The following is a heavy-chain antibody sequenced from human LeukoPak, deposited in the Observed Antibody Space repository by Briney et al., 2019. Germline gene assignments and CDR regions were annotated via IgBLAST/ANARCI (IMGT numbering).Heavy chain of an antibody. CDR3: TRVGYIDEGIDY. CDR1: GFTLSLYN. V-gene: IGHV3-21*06. Sequence: PGGSLRLSCVVSGFTLSLYNMDWVRQAPGRGPEWVSFIDRSGTMIFYADSVKGRFTISRDNAKNSLYLQMNSLRAEDTAIYYCTRVGYIDEGIDYWGQGTLVTVSS. J-gene: IGHJ4*02. CDR2: IDRSGTMI. D-gene: IGHD5-24*01.